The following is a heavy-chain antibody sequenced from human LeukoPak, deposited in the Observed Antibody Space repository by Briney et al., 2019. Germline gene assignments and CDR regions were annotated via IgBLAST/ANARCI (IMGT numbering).Heavy chain of an antibody. CDR2: IAPSGGA. CDR1: GASISTYY. D-gene: IGHD4-17*01. CDR3: ARHVATTVTRGYSCHPMDF. Sequence: PSETLSLTCTASGASISTYYWSWIRQPPGEGLEWIAYIAPSGGAVYNPSLNSRLTVSVDTSKNQFSLKLNSVTAADTAVYYCARHVATTVTRGYSCHPMDFWGKGTTVSVSS. J-gene: IGHJ6*03. V-gene: IGHV4-4*09.